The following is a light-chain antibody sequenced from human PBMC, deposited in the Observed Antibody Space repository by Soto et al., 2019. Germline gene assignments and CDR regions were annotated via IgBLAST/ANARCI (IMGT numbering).Light chain of an antibody. CDR3: CSYAGSDTL. V-gene: IGLV2-11*01. CDR1: SSDVGTYNY. J-gene: IGLJ2*01. Sequence: QSALTQPRSVSGSPGQSVTISCTGTSSDVGTYNYVSWYQQHPGKAPKLMIYAVSKRPSGVPDRFSGSKSGNTASLTISGLQDEDEADYYCCSYAGSDTLFGGGTKLTVL. CDR2: AVS.